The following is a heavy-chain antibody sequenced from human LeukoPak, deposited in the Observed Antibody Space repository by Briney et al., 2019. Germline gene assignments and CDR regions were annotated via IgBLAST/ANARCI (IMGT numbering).Heavy chain of an antibody. J-gene: IGHJ4*02. CDR1: GGSFSGYY. CDR3: ARGRYLTTLGGAAAGFLDS. D-gene: IGHD6-13*01. V-gene: IGHV4-34*01. CDR2: INHSGST. Sequence: SETLSLTCGVNGGSFSGYYWNWLRQTPGKGLEWIGEINHSGSTNYNPSLKRRVTISVDTSQKQFSLRLTSVTAAYTAVYYCARGRYLTTLGGAAAGFLDSWGQGTLVTVSS.